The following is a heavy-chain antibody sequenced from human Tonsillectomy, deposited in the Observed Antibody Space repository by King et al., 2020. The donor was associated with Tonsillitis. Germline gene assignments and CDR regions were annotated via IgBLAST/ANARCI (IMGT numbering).Heavy chain of an antibody. CDR2: TYHSETT. V-gene: IGHV4-59*02. Sequence: VQLQESGPGLVKPSETLSLSCTVSGDTVSYSYWSWIRQSPEKGLAWIGYTYHSETTRYNPSLGSRVTISVDMSMHQFSLRLTSVTAADTAVYYCARARTRPNTYFDLWGHGTLVTVSS. J-gene: IGHJ5*02. CDR3: ARARTRPNTYFDL. D-gene: IGHD1-14*01. CDR1: GDTVSYSY.